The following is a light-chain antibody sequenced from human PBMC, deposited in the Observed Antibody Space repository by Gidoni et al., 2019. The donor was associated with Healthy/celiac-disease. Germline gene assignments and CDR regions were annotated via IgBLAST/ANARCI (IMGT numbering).Light chain of an antibody. CDR1: QSISSW. J-gene: IGKJ2*01. CDR3: QQYNSYSLT. V-gene: IGKV1-5*01. Sequence: DIQMTQSPSTLSASVGDRVTITCRASQSISSWLAWYQQKTGKAPKLLIYDASSLESGVPSRFSGSGSGTEFTLTISSLQPDDFATYYCQQYNSYSLTFGQGTKLEIK. CDR2: DAS.